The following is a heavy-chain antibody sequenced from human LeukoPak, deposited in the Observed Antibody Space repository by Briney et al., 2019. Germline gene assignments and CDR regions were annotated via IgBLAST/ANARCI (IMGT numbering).Heavy chain of an antibody. J-gene: IGHJ4*02. CDR3: ARENWNQPYFDY. D-gene: IGHD1-1*01. CDR1: GFTFSSYD. CDR2: IGTAGDT. V-gene: IGHV3-13*01. Sequence: PGGSLRLSCAASGFTFSSYDMHWVRQATGKGLEWVSAIGTAGDTYYPGSVKGRFTISRDNAKNSLYLQMNSLRAEDTAVYYCARENWNQPYFDYWGQGTLVTVSS.